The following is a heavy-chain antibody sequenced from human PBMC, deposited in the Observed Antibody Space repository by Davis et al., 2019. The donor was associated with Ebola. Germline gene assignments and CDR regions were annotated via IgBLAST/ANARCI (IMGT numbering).Heavy chain of an antibody. CDR2: IIPILGIA. Sequence: SVKVSCKASGGTFSSYAISWVRQAPGQGLEWMGRIIPILGIANYAQKFQGRVTITADESTSTAYMELSSLRSEDTAVYYCARDYGYGMDVWGQGTTVTVSS. V-gene: IGHV1-69*04. CDR3: ARDYGYGMDV. CDR1: GGTFSSYA. D-gene: IGHD3-10*01. J-gene: IGHJ6*02.